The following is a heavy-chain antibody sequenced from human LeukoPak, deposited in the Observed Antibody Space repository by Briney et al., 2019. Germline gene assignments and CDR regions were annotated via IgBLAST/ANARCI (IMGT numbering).Heavy chain of an antibody. V-gene: IGHV3-21*06. CDR3: ARGCSGGVCFRDF. CDR1: GFSFSSYS. CDR2: IPSSGDSI. J-gene: IGHJ4*02. D-gene: IGHD2-8*02. Sequence: GGSLRLSCTASGFSFSSYSMNWVRQAPGKGLEWVSTIPSSGDSIYYADSVKGRFTVSRDNAEHSLYLHMNSLRAEDTAVYYCARGCSGGVCFRDFWGQGALVTVSS.